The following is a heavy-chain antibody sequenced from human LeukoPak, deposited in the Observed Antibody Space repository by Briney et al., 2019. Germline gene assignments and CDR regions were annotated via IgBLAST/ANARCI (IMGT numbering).Heavy chain of an antibody. CDR3: ARDRQWLVVSLTPNWFDP. CDR1: GYSISSGYY. Sequence: PSETLSLTCTVSGYSISSGYYWGWIRQPPGKGLEWIGSIYHSGSTYYNPSLKSRVTISVDTSKNQFSLKLSSVTAADTAVYYCARDRQWLVVSLTPNWFDPWGQGTLVTVSS. J-gene: IGHJ5*02. V-gene: IGHV4-38-2*02. CDR2: IYHSGST. D-gene: IGHD6-19*01.